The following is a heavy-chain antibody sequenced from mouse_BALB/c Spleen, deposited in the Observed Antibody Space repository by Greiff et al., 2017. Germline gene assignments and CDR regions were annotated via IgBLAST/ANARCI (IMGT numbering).Heavy chain of an antibody. CDR1: GFTFSSYG. D-gene: IGHD2-14*01. CDR2: INSNGGST. CDR3: ARDRYGGMDY. J-gene: IGHJ4*01. V-gene: IGHV5-6-3*01. Sequence: EVQVVESGGGLVQPGGSLKLSCAASGFTFSSYGMSWVRQTPDKRLELVATINSNGGSTYYPDSVKGRFTISRDNAKNTLYLQMSSLKSEDTAMYYCARDRYGGMDYWGQGTSVTVSS.